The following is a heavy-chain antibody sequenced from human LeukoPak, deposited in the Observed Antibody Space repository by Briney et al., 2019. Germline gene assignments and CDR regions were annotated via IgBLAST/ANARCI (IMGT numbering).Heavy chain of an antibody. J-gene: IGHJ4*02. CDR3: ARDQPRYYDSSGYYYDLFAFDY. CDR2: ISSSGSTI. Sequence: GGSLRLSCAASGFTFSSYEMNWVRQAPGKGLEWVSYISSSGSTIYYADSVKGRFTISRDNAKNSLYLQMNSLRAEDSAVYYCARDQPRYYDSSGYYYDLFAFDYWGQGTLVTVSS. D-gene: IGHD3-22*01. V-gene: IGHV3-48*03. CDR1: GFTFSSYE.